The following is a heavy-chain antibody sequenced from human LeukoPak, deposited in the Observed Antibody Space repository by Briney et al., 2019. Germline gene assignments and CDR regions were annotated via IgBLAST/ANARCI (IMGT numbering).Heavy chain of an antibody. CDR3: ARVWLGDY. CDR2: INHSGST. V-gene: IGHV4-34*01. D-gene: IGHD6-19*01. CDR1: GGSFSGYY. J-gene: IGHJ4*02. Sequence: SETLSLTCAVYGGSFSGYYWSWIRQPPGKGLEWIGEINHSGSTNYNPSLKSRVTISVDTSKNQFSLKLSSVTAADTAVYYCARVWLGDYWGQGTLVTVSS.